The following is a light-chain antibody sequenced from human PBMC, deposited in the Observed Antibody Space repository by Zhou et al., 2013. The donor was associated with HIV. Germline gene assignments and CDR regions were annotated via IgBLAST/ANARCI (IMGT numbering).Light chain of an antibody. CDR1: QSVSTY. J-gene: IGKJ1*01. CDR3: QQSGSTPRT. Sequence: DIQMTQSPSSLSASVGDRVTITCRASQSVSTYLNWYQQKPGEAPKLLIYAASNLQSGVPSRFSGSGSGTDFTLTISSLQPEDFATYFCQQSGSTPRTFGQGTKVEIK. CDR2: AAS. V-gene: IGKV1-39*01.